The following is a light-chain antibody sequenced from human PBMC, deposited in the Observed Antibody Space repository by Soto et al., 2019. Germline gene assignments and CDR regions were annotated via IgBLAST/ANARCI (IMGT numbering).Light chain of an antibody. CDR3: QQYNNWKT. Sequence: EIVMTQSPATLSVSPGERATLSCRASQSVSSDLAWYQQKPGQPPRLLIRDASTRATGVPARFTGSGSGTDFTLTISSLQSEDFAVYYCQQYNNWKTFGQGTKVDIK. CDR1: QSVSSD. CDR2: DAS. V-gene: IGKV3-15*01. J-gene: IGKJ1*01.